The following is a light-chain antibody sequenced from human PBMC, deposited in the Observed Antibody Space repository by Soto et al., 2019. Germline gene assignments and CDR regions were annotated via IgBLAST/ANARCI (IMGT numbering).Light chain of an antibody. CDR1: HSLFFTSNNKNY. CDR3: QQYFSIPHT. CDR2: WAS. Sequence: DIVMTQSPDSLAMSLGETATINCKSRHSLFFTSNNKNYLAWYQQRPGQPPQLLIYWASTRESGVPDRFSGSGSGTDFTLTINSLQAEDVAIYYCQQYFSIPHTFGQGTKLEIK. V-gene: IGKV4-1*01. J-gene: IGKJ2*01.